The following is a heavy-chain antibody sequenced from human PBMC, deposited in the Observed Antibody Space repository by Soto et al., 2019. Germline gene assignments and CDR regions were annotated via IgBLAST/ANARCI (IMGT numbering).Heavy chain of an antibody. CDR3: AGGPNPYNFDY. CDR1: GGSINNYK. J-gene: IGHJ4*02. CDR2: VSYSGNT. D-gene: IGHD1-1*01. V-gene: IGHV4-59*01. Sequence: QVQLQESGPGLVKPSETLFLTCTVSGGSINNYKWSWIRQPPGKEPEWIGHVSYSGNTNYNPSLTSRVTISVDTSKNLFSLKLSSVTAADTALYYCAGGPNPYNFDYWGQGTLVTVSS.